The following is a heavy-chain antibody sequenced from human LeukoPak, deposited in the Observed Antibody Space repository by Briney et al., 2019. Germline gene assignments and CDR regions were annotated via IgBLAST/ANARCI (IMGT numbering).Heavy chain of an antibody. CDR2: IYSSGST. CDR1: GGSISNYY. V-gene: IGHV4-59*08. J-gene: IGHJ4*02. CDR3: ARQTYYYDSSSGGSVFDY. Sequence: PSETLSLTCTMSGGSISNYYWSWIRQPPGKGLEWIGYIYSSGSTNYNPSLKSRVTISVDTSKNQLSLKLSSVTAADTAVYYCARQTYYYDSSSGGSVFDYWGQGTLVTVSS. D-gene: IGHD3-22*01.